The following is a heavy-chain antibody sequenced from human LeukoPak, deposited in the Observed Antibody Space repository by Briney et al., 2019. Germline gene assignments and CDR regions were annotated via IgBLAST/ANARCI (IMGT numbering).Heavy chain of an antibody. J-gene: IGHJ6*02. CDR1: GFTFSFYA. D-gene: IGHD1-26*01. CDR3: AKGMVGEVGAPHYYYYGMDV. V-gene: IGHV3-23*01. CDR2: ISGNGGST. Sequence: GGSLRLSCAASGFTFSFYAMNWVRQAPGKGLEWVSAISGNGGSTYYADSVKGRFTISRDNSKNSLYLQMNSLRAEDTALYYCAKGMVGEVGAPHYYYYGMDVWGQGTTVTVSS.